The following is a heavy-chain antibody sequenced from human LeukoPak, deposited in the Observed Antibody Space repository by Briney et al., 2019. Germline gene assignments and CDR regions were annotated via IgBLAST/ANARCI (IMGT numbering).Heavy chain of an antibody. CDR2: FSGSGGST. Sequence: PGGSLRLSCAASGFTVSSNEMSWVRQAPGKGLECISGFSGSGGSTYYADSVKGRFTISRDNAKNSLYLQMNSLRAEDTAVYYCAELGITMIGGVWGKGTTVTISS. CDR1: GFTVSSNE. V-gene: IGHV3-23*01. D-gene: IGHD3-10*02. J-gene: IGHJ6*04. CDR3: AELGITMIGGV.